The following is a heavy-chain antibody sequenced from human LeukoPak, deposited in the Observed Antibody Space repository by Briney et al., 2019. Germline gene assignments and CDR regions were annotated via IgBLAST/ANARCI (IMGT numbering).Heavy chain of an antibody. J-gene: IGHJ6*03. D-gene: IGHD3-10*01. CDR1: EFIVSINY. Sequence: GGSLRLSCAASEFIVSINYMTWVRQAPGKGLEWVSLIYSRGDTKYADSVKGRFTISRDNSKNTLYLQMNSLRADDTAVYYCAKGGEAKWFGELLKTQYYYYMDVWGKGTTVTVSS. V-gene: IGHV3-53*01. CDR2: IYSRGDT. CDR3: AKGGEAKWFGELLKTQYYYYMDV.